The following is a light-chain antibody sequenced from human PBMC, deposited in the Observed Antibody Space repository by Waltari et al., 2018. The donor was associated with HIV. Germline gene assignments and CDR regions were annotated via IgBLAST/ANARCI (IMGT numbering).Light chain of an antibody. J-gene: IGKJ3*01. CDR2: DTS. Sequence: EIVMTHSPDTLSVSPGGRATLSCRASHYVSDSLAWYQQKPGQAPRLLLRDTSTRASGIPGRFSGRGSGTEFTLTISSLQPEDYAVYYCQQYKQWPFTFGPGTKLDSK. CDR1: HYVSDS. V-gene: IGKV3-15*01. CDR3: QQYKQWPFT.